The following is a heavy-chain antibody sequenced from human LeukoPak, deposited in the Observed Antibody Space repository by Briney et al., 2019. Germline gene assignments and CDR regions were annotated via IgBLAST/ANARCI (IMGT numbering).Heavy chain of an antibody. D-gene: IGHD7-27*01. J-gene: IGHJ4*02. V-gene: IGHV6-1*01. CDR2: TYYRSKWFN. Sequence: SQTLSLTFAISGDSVSSNSAAWNWIRQSPSRGLEWLGRTYYRSKWFNNYAVSVKSRISINPDTSKNQFSLQLNSVTPDDTAVYYCARDQTGDLDFDYWGQGTLVTVSS. CDR1: GDSVSSNSAA. CDR3: ARDQTGDLDFDY.